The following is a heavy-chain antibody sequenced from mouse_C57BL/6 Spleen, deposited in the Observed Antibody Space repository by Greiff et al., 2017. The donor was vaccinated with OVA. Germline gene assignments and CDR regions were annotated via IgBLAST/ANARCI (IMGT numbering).Heavy chain of an antibody. CDR3: ASDGYYHDY. CDR1: GFTFSDYG. J-gene: IGHJ2*01. Sequence: EVKLVESGGGLVKPGGSLKLSCAASGFTFSDYGMHWVRQAPEKGLEWVAHISSGSSTIYYADTVKGRSTISRDNAKNTLFLQMTSLRAEDTAMYYCASDGYYHDYWGQGTTLTVSS. V-gene: IGHV5-17*01. D-gene: IGHD2-3*01. CDR2: ISSGSSTI.